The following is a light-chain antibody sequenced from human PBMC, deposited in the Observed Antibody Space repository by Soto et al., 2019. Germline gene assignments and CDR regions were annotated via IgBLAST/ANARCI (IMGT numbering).Light chain of an antibody. V-gene: IGKV3-15*01. CDR2: SAS. J-gene: IGKJ1*01. Sequence: EIVMTQSPATLSVSPGERATLSCRASHRVSSNLAWYQQKPGQAPRLLIYSASTRATGIPARFSGSGSATELTLTISSLQYEDFAVYYCQQYNNWPPTWRFDQGTNVEIK. CDR3: QQYNNWPPTWR. CDR1: HRVSSN.